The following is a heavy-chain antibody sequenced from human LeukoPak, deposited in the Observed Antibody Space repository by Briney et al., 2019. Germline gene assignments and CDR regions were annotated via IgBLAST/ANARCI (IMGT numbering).Heavy chain of an antibody. CDR3: WKPARTDYTVY. Sequence: GGSLRLSCAASGFTFSSYAMNWVRQAAGKGREWVAAISGSSGRTYYAAFVKGRITISRDNSKNTLYLQMNSLRAGEEAMYLLWKPARTDYTVYWGQGTLVTVSS. J-gene: IGHJ4*02. V-gene: IGHV3-23*01. CDR1: GFTFSSYA. CDR2: ISGSSGRT. D-gene: IGHD3-3*01.